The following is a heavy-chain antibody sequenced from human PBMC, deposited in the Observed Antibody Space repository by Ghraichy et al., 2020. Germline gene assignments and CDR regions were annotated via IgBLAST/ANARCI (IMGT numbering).Heavy chain of an antibody. CDR3: ARGTPQYSSSWYADY. Sequence: GGSLRLSCAASGFTFSSYSMNWVRQAPGKGLEWVSSISSSSSYIYYADSVKGRFTISRDNAKNSLYLQMNSLRAEDTAVYYCARGTPQYSSSWYADYWGQGTLVTVSS. V-gene: IGHV3-21*01. D-gene: IGHD6-13*01. J-gene: IGHJ4*02. CDR2: ISSSSSYI. CDR1: GFTFSSYS.